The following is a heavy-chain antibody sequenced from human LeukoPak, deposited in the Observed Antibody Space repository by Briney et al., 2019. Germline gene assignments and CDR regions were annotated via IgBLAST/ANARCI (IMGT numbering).Heavy chain of an antibody. Sequence: GESLRLSCAASGFTFTNYAMSWVRQAPGRGLEWVSNISPGGSTNYADSVKGRFTISRDNYKNTMYLQMNSLRAEDTAVYYCAKRSGSGGPFDYWGQGILVTVSS. J-gene: IGHJ4*02. D-gene: IGHD3-10*01. CDR1: GFTFTNYA. V-gene: IGHV3-23*01. CDR3: AKRSGSGGPFDY. CDR2: ISPGGST.